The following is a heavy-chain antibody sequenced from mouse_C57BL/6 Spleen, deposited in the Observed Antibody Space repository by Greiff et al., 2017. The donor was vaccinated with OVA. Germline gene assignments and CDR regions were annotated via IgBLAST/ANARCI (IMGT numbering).Heavy chain of an antibody. CDR1: GYAFSSSW. J-gene: IGHJ2*01. CDR2: IYPGDGDT. D-gene: IGHD2-4*01. Sequence: VQLQQSGPELVKPGASVKISCKASGYAFSSSWMNWVKQRPGKGLEWIGRIYPGDGDTNYNGKVKGKATLTADKSSSTAYMQLSSLTSEDSAVYFCARPLYDYGEGYYFDYWGQGTTLTVSS. CDR3: ARPLYDYGEGYYFDY. V-gene: IGHV1-82*01.